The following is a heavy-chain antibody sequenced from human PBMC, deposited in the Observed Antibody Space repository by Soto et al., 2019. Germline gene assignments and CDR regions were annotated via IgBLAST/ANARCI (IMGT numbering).Heavy chain of an antibody. J-gene: IGHJ5*02. Sequence: PSETLSLTCTVSGGSISGGDYHWSWIRQPPGKGLEWVGYIYGSATYHNPSLKSGVIISVDTSKNQFSLQLSSVTAADTAVYYFAAGSCRSSGCYWFDPWGQGTLVTVSS. CDR1: GGSISGGDYH. CDR2: IYGSAT. D-gene: IGHD2-2*01. V-gene: IGHV4-30-4*01. CDR3: AAGSCRSSGCYWFDP.